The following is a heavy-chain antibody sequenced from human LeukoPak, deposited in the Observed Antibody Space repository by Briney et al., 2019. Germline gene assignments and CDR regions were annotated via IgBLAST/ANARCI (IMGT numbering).Heavy chain of an antibody. J-gene: IGHJ6*04. CDR2: ISSSGSTI. CDR3: AGGDSSSGDV. CDR1: GFTFSSYE. V-gene: IGHV3-48*03. Sequence: PGGSLRLSCAASGFTFSSYEMNWVRQAPGKGLEWVSYISSSGSTIYYADSVKGRFTISRDNAKNSLYLQMNSLRAEDTAVYYCAGGDSSSGDVWGKGTTVTVSS. D-gene: IGHD6-13*01.